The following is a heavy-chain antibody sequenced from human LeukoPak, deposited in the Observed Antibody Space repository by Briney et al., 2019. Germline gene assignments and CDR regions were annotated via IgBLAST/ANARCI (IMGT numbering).Heavy chain of an antibody. Sequence: SQTLSLTCTVSGASISSDSYYWRWIRQPAGKGLERIGRIYSSGNSKYNPALMSRVTISLDTATNQFSLNLSSVTAADTAVYYCARDMTGSGWNDGFDIWGQGTMVTVSS. CDR1: GASISSDSYY. J-gene: IGHJ3*02. CDR3: ARDMTGSGWNDGFDI. V-gene: IGHV4-61*02. D-gene: IGHD6-19*01. CDR2: IYSSGNS.